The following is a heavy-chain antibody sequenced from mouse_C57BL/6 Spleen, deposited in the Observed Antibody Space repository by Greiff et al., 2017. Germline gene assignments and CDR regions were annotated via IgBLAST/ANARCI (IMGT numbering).Heavy chain of an antibody. V-gene: IGHV1-84*01. Sequence: VQVVESGPELVKPGASVKISCKASGYTFTDYYINWVKQRPGQGLEWIGWIYPGNGNTKYNQKFKGKATLTVDTSSSTAYMQLSSLTSEDSAVYVCARSLYDGSSYCDMDYWGQGTSVTVSA. CDR1: GYTFTDYY. CDR3: ARSLYDGSSYCDMDY. CDR2: IYPGNGNT. J-gene: IGHJ4*01. D-gene: IGHD1-1*01.